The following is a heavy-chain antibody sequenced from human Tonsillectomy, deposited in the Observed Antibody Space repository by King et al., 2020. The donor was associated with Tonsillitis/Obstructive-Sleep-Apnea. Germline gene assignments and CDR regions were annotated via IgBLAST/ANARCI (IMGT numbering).Heavy chain of an antibody. Sequence: HITLKESGPTLVKPTQTLTLTCAFSGFSLSTSGVGVGWIRQPPGKALEWLALIFWDDDKRYSPSLKSRLTITKDTSKNQVVLTMTNMDPVDTATYFCAHSFYGGLGYYYYYMDVWGKGTTVAVSS. D-gene: IGHD4-23*01. V-gene: IGHV2-5*02. CDR3: AHSFYGGLGYYYYYMDV. CDR2: IFWDDDK. J-gene: IGHJ6*03. CDR1: GFSLSTSGVG.